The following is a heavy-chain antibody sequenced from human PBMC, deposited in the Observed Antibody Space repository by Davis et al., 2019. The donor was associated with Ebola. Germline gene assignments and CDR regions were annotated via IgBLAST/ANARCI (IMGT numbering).Heavy chain of an antibody. V-gene: IGHV4-59*01. J-gene: IGHJ6*02. Sequence: SETLSLTCAVYGGSFSGYYWSWIRQPPGKGLEWIGYIYYSGSTNYNPSLKSRVTISVDTSKNQFSLKLSSVTAADTAVYYCARGAVYDFWSGSYYGMDVWGQGTTVTVSS. D-gene: IGHD3-3*01. CDR1: GGSFSGYY. CDR2: IYYSGST. CDR3: ARGAVYDFWSGSYYGMDV.